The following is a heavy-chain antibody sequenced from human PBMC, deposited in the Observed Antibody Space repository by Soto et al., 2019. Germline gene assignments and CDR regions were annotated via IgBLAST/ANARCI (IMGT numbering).Heavy chain of an antibody. J-gene: IGHJ5*02. Sequence: VSLKVSCKPSGSTFTGYYMRCVRHTPGQGLEWMGWINPNSGGTNYADSVKGRFTISRDNAKNTLYLQMNSLRAEDTAVYYCARGPSGQLGNWFEPWGQGTLVTVSS. CDR2: INPNSGGT. CDR3: ARGPSGQLGNWFEP. V-gene: IGHV1-2*02. D-gene: IGHD6-13*01. CDR1: GSTFTGYY.